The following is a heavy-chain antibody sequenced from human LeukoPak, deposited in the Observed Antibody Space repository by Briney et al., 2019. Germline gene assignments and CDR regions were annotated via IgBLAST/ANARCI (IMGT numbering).Heavy chain of an antibody. Sequence: SETLSLTCTVSGGSISSYYWSWIRQPPGKGLEWIGYIYYCWSSNYNHSLNRRVSISVDMYKKQFYLKLNVQTAAATDVYYCARTGWETYYFDSWGQGTLVTVSS. V-gene: IGHV4-59*01. D-gene: IGHD1-26*01. CDR1: GGSISSYY. CDR3: ARTGWETYYFDS. CDR2: IYYCWSS. J-gene: IGHJ4*02.